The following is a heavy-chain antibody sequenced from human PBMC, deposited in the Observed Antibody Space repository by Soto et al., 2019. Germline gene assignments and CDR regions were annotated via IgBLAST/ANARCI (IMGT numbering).Heavy chain of an antibody. CDR2: IYYSGST. V-gene: IGHV4-30-4*01. CDR3: ADRSYYDFEWWFDP. CDR1: GCTMCSHAYC. D-gene: IGHD3-3*01. J-gene: IGHJ5*02. Sequence: LLRTVTGCTMCSHAYCWICIRQAPGKGLEWIGYIYYSGSTYYNPSLKSRVTISVDTPKNHFSLKLSSVTAADTVVYYCADRSYYDFEWWFDPRGHRTLVT.